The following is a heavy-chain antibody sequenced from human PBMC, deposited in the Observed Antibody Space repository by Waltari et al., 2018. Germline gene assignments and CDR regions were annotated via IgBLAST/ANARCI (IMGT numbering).Heavy chain of an antibody. Sequence: QVQLVESGGGVVQPGMSLRLSCAASAFSFSTYAMHWVRQAPGKGLEWLEVISFDESNEYYADSVKGRFTISKDSSKNTLYLQMSSLRADDTAVYYCAKGGHYDFWSGYYMDVWGKGTTVTVSS. V-gene: IGHV3-30*18. D-gene: IGHD3-3*01. CDR3: AKGGHYDFWSGYYMDV. CDR2: ISFDESNE. CDR1: AFSFSTYA. J-gene: IGHJ6*03.